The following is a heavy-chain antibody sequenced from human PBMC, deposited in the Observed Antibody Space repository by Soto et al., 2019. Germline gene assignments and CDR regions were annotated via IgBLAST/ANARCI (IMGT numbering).Heavy chain of an antibody. CDR3: AKDESSGYYYGDRWFDP. D-gene: IGHD3-22*01. Sequence: PGGSLRLSCAASGFTFISYGMHWVRQAPGKGLEWVAVISYDGSNKYYADSVKGRFTISRDNSKNTLYLQMNSLRAEDTAVYYCAKDESSGYYYGDRWFDPWGQGTLVTVSS. CDR2: ISYDGSNK. V-gene: IGHV3-30*18. J-gene: IGHJ5*02. CDR1: GFTFISYG.